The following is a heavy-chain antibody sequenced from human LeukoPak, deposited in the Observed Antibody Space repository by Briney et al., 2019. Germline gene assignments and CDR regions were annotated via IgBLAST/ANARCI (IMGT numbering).Heavy chain of an antibody. J-gene: IGHJ6*02. CDR3: ARGHNIDYYYGMDV. CDR1: GYTFTSYD. V-gene: IGHV1-8*01. Sequence: ASVEVSCKASGYTFTSYDINWVRQATGQGLEWMGWMNPNSGNTGYAQKFQGRVTMTRNTSISTAYMELSSLRSEDTAVYYCARGHNIDYYYGMDVWGQGTTVTVSS. CDR2: MNPNSGNT. D-gene: IGHD2/OR15-2a*01.